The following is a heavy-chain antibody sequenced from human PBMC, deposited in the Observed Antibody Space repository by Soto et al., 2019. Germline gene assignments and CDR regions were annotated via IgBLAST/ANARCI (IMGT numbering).Heavy chain of an antibody. V-gene: IGHV3-30-3*01. Sequence: QVQLVESGGGVVQPGRSLRLSCAASGFTFSSYAMHWVRQAPGKGLEWVAVISYDGSNKYYADSVKGRFTISRDNSKNTLYLQMNSLRAEDTAVYYCARPFNIVATIPLSDWGQGTLVTVSS. J-gene: IGHJ4*02. CDR1: GFTFSSYA. CDR3: ARPFNIVATIPLSD. D-gene: IGHD5-12*01. CDR2: ISYDGSNK.